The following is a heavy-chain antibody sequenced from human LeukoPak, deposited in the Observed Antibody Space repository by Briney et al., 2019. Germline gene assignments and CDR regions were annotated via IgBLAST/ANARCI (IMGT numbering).Heavy chain of an antibody. Sequence: GGSLRLSCAASGFTFSSYTMNWVRQAPGKGLEWVSSISSSSSYIYYADSVKGRFTISRDNAKNSLYLQMNSLRAEDTAVYYCARSRSSWYEGWFDPWGQGTLVTVSS. V-gene: IGHV3-21*01. CDR3: ARSRSSWYEGWFDP. CDR1: GFTFSSYT. J-gene: IGHJ5*02. CDR2: ISSSSSYI. D-gene: IGHD6-13*01.